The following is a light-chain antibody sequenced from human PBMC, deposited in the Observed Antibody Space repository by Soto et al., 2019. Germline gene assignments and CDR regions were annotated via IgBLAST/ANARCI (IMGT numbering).Light chain of an antibody. J-gene: IGKJ2*01. CDR1: LTVAGSY. CDR3: QHYGSSPFT. CDR2: GAS. V-gene: IGKV3-20*01. Sequence: EIVLTQSPGTLSLSPGERATLSCRASLTVAGSYLAWYQQTPGQAPRLLIYGASSRATGIPDRFTGCGSGTDFTFTISGLESEDFAVYYCQHYGSSPFTFGQGTKMEI.